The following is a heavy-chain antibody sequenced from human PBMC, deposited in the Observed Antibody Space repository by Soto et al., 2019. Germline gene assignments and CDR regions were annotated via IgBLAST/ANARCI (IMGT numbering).Heavy chain of an antibody. V-gene: IGHV3-7*03. CDR2: IKEDGSEK. J-gene: IGHJ6*02. CDR1: GFTFSNYW. CDR3: ATDLYQLPTMKYYYYGMDV. D-gene: IGHD2-2*01. Sequence: GGSLRLSCAASGFTFSNYWMSWVRQAPGKRLEGVANIKEDGSEKYYVDSVKGRFTISRDNAKNSLFLQMNSLRAEDTAVYYCATDLYQLPTMKYYYYGMDVWGHGTAVTVSS.